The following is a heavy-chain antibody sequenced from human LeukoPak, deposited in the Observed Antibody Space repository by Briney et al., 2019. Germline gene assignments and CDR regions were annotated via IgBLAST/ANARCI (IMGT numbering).Heavy chain of an antibody. CDR3: ARGLLPDV. V-gene: IGHV4-34*01. CDR1: GGSFSGYY. J-gene: IGHJ6*02. Sequence: PSETLSLTCAVYGGSFSGYYWSWIRQPPGKGLEWIGEINHSGSTNYNPSLKSRVTISVDTSKNQFSLKLSSVTAADTAVYYCARGLLPDVWGQGTTVTVSS. CDR2: INHSGST. D-gene: IGHD2/OR15-2a*01.